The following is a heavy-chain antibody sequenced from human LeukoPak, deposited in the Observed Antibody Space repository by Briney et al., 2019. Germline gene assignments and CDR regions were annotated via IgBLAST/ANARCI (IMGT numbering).Heavy chain of an antibody. V-gene: IGHV1-18*04. Sequence: GASVKVSCKASGYSFTGYYMHWVRQAPGQGLEWMGWISAYNGNTNYAQKLQGRVTMTTDTSTSTAYMELRSLRSDDTAVYYCARGEYSSGWYFDYWGQGTLVTVSS. CDR2: ISAYNGNT. CDR1: GYSFTGYY. CDR3: ARGEYSSGWYFDY. J-gene: IGHJ4*02. D-gene: IGHD6-19*01.